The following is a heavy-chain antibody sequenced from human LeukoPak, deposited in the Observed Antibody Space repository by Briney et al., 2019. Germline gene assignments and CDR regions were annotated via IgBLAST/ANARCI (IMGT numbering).Heavy chain of an antibody. V-gene: IGHV1-69*05. J-gene: IGHJ6*03. CDR3: ATVAGYYYYYYMDV. D-gene: IGHD6-19*01. CDR1: GGTFSSYA. CDR2: IIPIFGTA. Sequence: SVKVSCKASGGTFSSYAISWVRQAPGHGLEWMGGIIPIFGTANYAQKFQGRVTITTDESTSTAYMELSSLRSEDTAVYYCATVAGYYYYYYMDVWGKGTTVTVSS.